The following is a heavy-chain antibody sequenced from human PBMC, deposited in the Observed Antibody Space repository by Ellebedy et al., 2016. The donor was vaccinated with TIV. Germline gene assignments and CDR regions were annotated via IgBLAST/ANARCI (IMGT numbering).Heavy chain of an antibody. CDR1: GFTFDDYA. Sequence: GGSLRLXCAASGFTFDDYAMHWVRQAPGKGLEWVSGISWNSGSIGYADSVKGRFTISRDNSKSTLYLQMNSLRAEDTALYYCAKVSGGRNYYYYGMDGWGQGTTVTVSS. CDR2: ISWNSGSI. D-gene: IGHD6-19*01. J-gene: IGHJ6*02. CDR3: AKVSGGRNYYYYGMDG. V-gene: IGHV3-9*01.